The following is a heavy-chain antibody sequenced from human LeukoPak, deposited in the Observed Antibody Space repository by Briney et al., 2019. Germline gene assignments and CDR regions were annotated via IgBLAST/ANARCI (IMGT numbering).Heavy chain of an antibody. CDR3: ARATSYAI. CDR2: ISGSGGLI. V-gene: IGHV3-48*04. Sequence: GGSLRLSCAASGFTFSSYWMSWVRQAPGKGLEWVSYISGSGGLIYYADSVKGRFIISRDNAKNSLYLQMNSLRAEDTALYFCARATSYAIWGQGTLVTVSS. D-gene: IGHD2-21*01. J-gene: IGHJ4*02. CDR1: GFTFSSYW.